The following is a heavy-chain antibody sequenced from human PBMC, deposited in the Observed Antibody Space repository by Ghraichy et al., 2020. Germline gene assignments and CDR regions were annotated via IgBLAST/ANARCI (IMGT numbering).Heavy chain of an antibody. D-gene: IGHD6-19*01. CDR3: AKNIAVVGIAEYFQH. CDR1: GFTFYSYA. Sequence: GGSLRLSCAASGFTFYSYAMSWVRQAPGKGLEWVSGISGSGGTTYYADSVKGRFTVSRDNSKNTLFLQVNSLRAEDTAIYYCAKNIAVVGIAEYFQHWGQGTLVTVSS. J-gene: IGHJ1*01. CDR2: ISGSGGTT. V-gene: IGHV3-23*01.